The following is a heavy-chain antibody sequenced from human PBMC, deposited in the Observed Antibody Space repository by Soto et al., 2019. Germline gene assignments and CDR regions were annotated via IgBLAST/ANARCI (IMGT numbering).Heavy chain of an antibody. Sequence: QVQLVESGGGVVQPGRSLRLSCAASGFTFSSYAMYWVRQAPGKGLEWVAVISHDGNNKYYADSVKGRFTISRDNSKNTLYLQMNSLRAEDTAVYYCARAECDGGSCYTLVGLRYGMDVWGHGTTVTVSS. V-gene: IGHV3-30-3*01. D-gene: IGHD2-15*01. CDR2: ISHDGNNK. CDR3: ARAECDGGSCYTLVGLRYGMDV. CDR1: GFTFSSYA. J-gene: IGHJ6*02.